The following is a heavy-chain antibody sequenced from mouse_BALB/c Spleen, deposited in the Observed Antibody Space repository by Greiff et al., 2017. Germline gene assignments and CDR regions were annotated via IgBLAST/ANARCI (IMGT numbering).Heavy chain of an antibody. V-gene: IGHV5-17*02. CDR1: GFTFSSFG. J-gene: IGHJ4*01. CDR2: ISSGSSTI. D-gene: IGHD2-4*01. Sequence: VQLVESGGGLVQPGGSRKLSCAASGFTFSSFGMHWVRQAPEKGLEWVAYISSGSSTIYYADTVKGRFTISRDNPKNTLFLQMTSLRSEDTAMYYCARSFYYDYDGYAMDYWGQGTSVTVSS. CDR3: ARSFYYDYDGYAMDY.